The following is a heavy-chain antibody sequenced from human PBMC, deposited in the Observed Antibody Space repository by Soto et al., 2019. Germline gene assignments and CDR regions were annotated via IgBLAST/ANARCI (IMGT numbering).Heavy chain of an antibody. J-gene: IGHJ4*02. D-gene: IGHD3-22*01. Sequence: GGSLRLSCGASGFTFSSYSMNWVRQAPGRGLEWVSSINSRSSYIYYADSVKGRFTISRDNAKNSLYLQMNSLRAEDTAVYYCARDVYDSSGSLDYWGQGTLVTVSS. CDR2: INSRSSYI. CDR3: ARDVYDSSGSLDY. V-gene: IGHV3-21*01. CDR1: GFTFSSYS.